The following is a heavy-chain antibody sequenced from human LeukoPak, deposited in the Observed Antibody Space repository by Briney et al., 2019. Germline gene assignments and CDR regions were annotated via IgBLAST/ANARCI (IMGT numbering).Heavy chain of an antibody. V-gene: IGHV1-2*06. J-gene: IGHJ3*02. CDR2: VKPKSGDS. CDR1: RYTFTNYD. Sequence: ASVTVSCKASRYTFTNYDINWVRQAPGQGLEWLGLVKPKSGDSDFVQKFRGRVTVTTDVSTTTIHMELSNLRSDDTAVYYCARDRGVPGPGNALDIWGQGTMVTVSS. D-gene: IGHD2-8*01. CDR3: ARDRGVPGPGNALDI.